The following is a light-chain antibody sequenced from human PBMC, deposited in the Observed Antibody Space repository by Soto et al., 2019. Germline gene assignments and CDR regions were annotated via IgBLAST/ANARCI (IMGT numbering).Light chain of an antibody. CDR3: LQDNNYPWT. CDR1: QGIGND. V-gene: IGKV1-6*01. J-gene: IGKJ1*01. Sequence: AIQMTQSPSSLSASVGDRVTMTCRASQGIGNDLGWYQHRPGKAPKLLIYAASNLHSGVPSRFSGSGSGSHFTLTIRGLQPEDTATYFCLQDNNYPWTFGQGTKVTIK. CDR2: AAS.